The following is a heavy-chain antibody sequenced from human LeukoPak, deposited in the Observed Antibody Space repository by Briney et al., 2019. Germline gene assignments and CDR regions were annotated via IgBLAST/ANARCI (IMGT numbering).Heavy chain of an antibody. CDR3: AREWVVTAIFDY. CDR1: GFTFSSYA. Sequence: GRSLRLSCAASGFTFSSYAMHWVRQAPGKGLEWVAVISYDGSNKYYADSVKGRFTISRDNSKNTLYLQMNSLRAEDTAVYYCAREWVVTAIFDYWGQGTLVTVSS. V-gene: IGHV3-30-3*01. CDR2: ISYDGSNK. D-gene: IGHD2-21*02. J-gene: IGHJ4*02.